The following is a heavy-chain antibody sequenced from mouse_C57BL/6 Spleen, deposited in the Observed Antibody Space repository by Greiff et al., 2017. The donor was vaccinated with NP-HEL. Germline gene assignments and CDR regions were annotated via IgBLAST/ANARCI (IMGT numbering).Heavy chain of an antibody. Sequence: DVQLVESGGDLVKPGGSLKLSCAASGFTFSSYGMSWVRQTPDKRLEWVATISSGGSYTYYSDSVKGRFTISRDNAKNTLYLQMSSLKSEDTAMYYCARHLYYGSTFYYAMDYWGQGTSVTVSS. CDR3: ARHLYYGSTFYYAMDY. J-gene: IGHJ4*01. D-gene: IGHD1-1*01. CDR2: ISSGGSYT. CDR1: GFTFSSYG. V-gene: IGHV5-6*01.